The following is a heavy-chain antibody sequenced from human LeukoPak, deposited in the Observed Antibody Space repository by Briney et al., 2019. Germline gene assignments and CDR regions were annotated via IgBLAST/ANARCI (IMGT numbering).Heavy chain of an antibody. CDR3: ARGGGGGNPFDY. J-gene: IGHJ4*02. D-gene: IGHD4-23*01. CDR2: IYSCGTT. Sequence: GGSLRLSCAVSGFTVSNNYMSWVRQAPGKGLAWVSVIYSCGTTYYADSVKGRFTISRDNSKNTLYLQMNSLRAEDTAVYYCARGGGGGNPFDYWGQGTLVTVSS. CDR1: GFTVSNNY. V-gene: IGHV3-53*01.